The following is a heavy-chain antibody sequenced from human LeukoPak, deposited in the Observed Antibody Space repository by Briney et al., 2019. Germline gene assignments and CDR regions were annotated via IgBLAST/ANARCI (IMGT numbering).Heavy chain of an antibody. D-gene: IGHD5-24*01. Sequence: PSETLTLTCTVSGGSISSGSYYWSWIRQPAWKGLEWIGRIYTSGSTNYNPSLKSRVTISVDTSKNQFSLKLSSVTAADTAVYYCARGGGWLQLRAFDIWGQGTMVTVSS. CDR1: GGSISSGSYY. V-gene: IGHV4-61*02. J-gene: IGHJ3*02. CDR3: ARGGGWLQLRAFDI. CDR2: IYTSGST.